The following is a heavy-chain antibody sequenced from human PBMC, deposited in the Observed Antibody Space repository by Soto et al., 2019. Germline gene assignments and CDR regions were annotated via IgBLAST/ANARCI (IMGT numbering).Heavy chain of an antibody. V-gene: IGHV3-23*01. D-gene: IGHD3-10*01. Sequence: WGSLRLSCAASGFTFSNYALTWVRQAPGKGLEWVSTISGAGGGTYYADSVKGHFTISRDNSKNTLFLQMNTLRAEDTAVYYCAKGSGNYYGSGNYPEFYXWGQGTLFTVSX. CDR1: GFTFSNYA. CDR2: ISGAGGGT. J-gene: IGHJ4*02. CDR3: AKGSGNYYGSGNYPEFYX.